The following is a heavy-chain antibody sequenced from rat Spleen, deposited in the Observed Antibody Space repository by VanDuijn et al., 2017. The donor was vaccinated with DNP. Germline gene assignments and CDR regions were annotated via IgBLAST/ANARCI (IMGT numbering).Heavy chain of an antibody. V-gene: IGHV5-7*01. CDR2: ISTSGSRT. CDR3: TTALGAY. D-gene: IGHD5-1*01. J-gene: IGHJ2*01. CDR1: GFTFSDCN. Sequence: EVRLVESGGGLVQPGRSLKLSCAASGFTFSDCNMAWVRQAPKKGLEWVATISTSGSRTYYPDSVKGRFTISRDNAKSSLYLQMDSLRSEDTATYYCTTALGAYWGQGVMVTVSS.